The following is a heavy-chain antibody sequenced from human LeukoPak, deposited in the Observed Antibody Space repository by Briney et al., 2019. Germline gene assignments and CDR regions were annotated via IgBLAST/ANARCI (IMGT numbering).Heavy chain of an antibody. V-gene: IGHV3-30*18. Sequence: GGSLGLSCAASGFTFSSYGMHWVRQAPGKGLEWVAVISYDGSNKYYADSVKGRFTISRDNSKNTLYLQMNSLRAEDTAVYYCAKSLAPTYTISWYGFDYWGRGTLVTVSS. CDR2: ISYDGSNK. CDR1: GFTFSSYG. D-gene: IGHD6-13*01. CDR3: AKSLAPTYTISWYGFDY. J-gene: IGHJ4*02.